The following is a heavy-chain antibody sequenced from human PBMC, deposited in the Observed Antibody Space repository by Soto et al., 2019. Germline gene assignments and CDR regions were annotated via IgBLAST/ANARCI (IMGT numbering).Heavy chain of an antibody. D-gene: IGHD2-2*01. Sequence: QVHLVESGGGVLQPGTSLRLSGVASGFSFSKYGMHWVRKAPGKGLEWVAFVSSDGNNKYYADSVKGRFTISRDNSKNTVYLQVDSLRLDDTAIYYCAKDRVIQLLPIWPVPWGQGTLVTVSS. J-gene: IGHJ5*02. CDR1: GFSFSKYG. CDR2: VSSDGNNK. V-gene: IGHV3-30*18. CDR3: AKDRVIQLLPIWPVP.